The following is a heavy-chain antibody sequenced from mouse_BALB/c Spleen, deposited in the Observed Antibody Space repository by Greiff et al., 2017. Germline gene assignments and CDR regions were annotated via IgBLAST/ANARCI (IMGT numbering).Heavy chain of an antibody. D-gene: IGHD2-14*01. CDR2: ISDGGSYT. CDR1: GFTFSDYY. V-gene: IGHV5-4*02. J-gene: IGHJ4*01. CDR3: ARGGYDGDYYAMDY. Sequence: DVMLVESGGGLVKPGGSLKLSCAASGFTFSDYYMYWVRQTPEKRLEWVATISDGGSYTYYPDSVKGRFTISRDNAKNNLYLQMSSLKSEDTAMYYCARGGYDGDYYAMDYWGQGTSVTVSS.